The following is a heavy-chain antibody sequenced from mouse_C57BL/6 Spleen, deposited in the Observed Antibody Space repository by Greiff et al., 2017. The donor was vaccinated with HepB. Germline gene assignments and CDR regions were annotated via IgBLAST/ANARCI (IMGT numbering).Heavy chain of an antibody. J-gene: IGHJ4*01. V-gene: IGHV1-64*01. CDR2: IHPNSGST. Sequence: QVQLQQPGAELVKPGASVKLSCKASGYTFTSYWMHWVKQRPGQGLEWIGMIHPNSGSTNYNEKFKSKATLTVDKSSSTAYMQLSSLTSEDSAVYYCARHPSGSWDAMDYWGQGTSVTVSS. CDR1: GYTFTSYW. CDR3: ARHPSGSWDAMDY. D-gene: IGHD4-1*01.